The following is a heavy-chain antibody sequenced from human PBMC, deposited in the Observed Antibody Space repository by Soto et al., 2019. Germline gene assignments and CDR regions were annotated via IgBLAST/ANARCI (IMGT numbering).Heavy chain of an antibody. D-gene: IGHD3-16*01. V-gene: IGHV4-31*03. J-gene: IGHJ6*02. CDR2: LYYNGST. CDR3: ATDEYFGSEINSYYSAMDV. Sequence: QVQLQESGPGLVKPSQTLSLAGTVSGCSINIGGYFWSWVRQFQGKGMEWIGHLYYNGSTYYNPSLKSRVTISRDMSKNQFSLRLTSVTAADTAVYYCATDEYFGSEINSYYSAMDVWGQGTKVTVPS. CDR1: GCSINIGGYF.